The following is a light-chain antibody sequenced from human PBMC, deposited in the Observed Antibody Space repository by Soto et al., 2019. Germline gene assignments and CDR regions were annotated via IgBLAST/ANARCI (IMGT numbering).Light chain of an antibody. CDR2: AAS. Sequence: DIQMTQSPSSQSAVVGDRVTITCRASQNIGKYLNWYQQKPGKAPNLLIYAASSLQSGVPPRFSGSGSGTDFTLTISSLQPEDFATYYCEQSYATPYTFGQGTNLEIK. CDR3: EQSYATPYT. J-gene: IGKJ2*01. V-gene: IGKV1-39*01. CDR1: QNIGKY.